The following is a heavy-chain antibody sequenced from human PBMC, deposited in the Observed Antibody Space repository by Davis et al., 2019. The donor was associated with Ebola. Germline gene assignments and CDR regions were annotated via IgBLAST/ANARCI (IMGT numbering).Heavy chain of an antibody. D-gene: IGHD6-19*01. V-gene: IGHV3-30-3*02. Sequence: GGSLRLSCAASGFTFSSYAMHWVRQAPGKGLEWVAVISYDGSNKYYADSVKGRFTISRDNSKNTLYLQMNSLRAEDTTVYYCAKSAHSGGWYTPSFDYWGQGTLVTVSS. CDR1: GFTFSSYA. CDR3: AKSAHSGGWYTPSFDY. CDR2: ISYDGSNK. J-gene: IGHJ4*02.